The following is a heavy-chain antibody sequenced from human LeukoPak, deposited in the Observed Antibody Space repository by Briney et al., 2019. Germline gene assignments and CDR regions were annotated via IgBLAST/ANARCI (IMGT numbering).Heavy chain of an antibody. Sequence: GGSLRLSCAASGFTFSNYGMHWVRQAPGKGLEGVAFIRYDGSNKYYADSVKGRFTISRDNSKNTLYLQMNSLRAEDTAVYYCAKDSGVVVVPAQDYYYMDVWGKGTTVTVSS. V-gene: IGHV3-30*02. J-gene: IGHJ6*03. CDR1: GFTFSNYG. CDR2: IRYDGSNK. CDR3: AKDSGVVVVPAQDYYYMDV. D-gene: IGHD2-2*01.